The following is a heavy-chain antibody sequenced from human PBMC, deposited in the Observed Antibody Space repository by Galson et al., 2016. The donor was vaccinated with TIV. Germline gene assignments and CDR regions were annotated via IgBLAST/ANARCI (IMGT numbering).Heavy chain of an antibody. D-gene: IGHD3-10*01. CDR2: TYCRSRCYY. CDR3: ARAAGRNGATCHAACESVDF. V-gene: IGHV6-1*01. CDR1: GDSFSGNSAA. Sequence: CAISGDSFSGNSAAWNWIRQSPSRGLEWLGRTYCRSRCYYDYAVSVKSRITIESDTSKNQFSLQLNSGTSEDTAVYYCARAAGRNGATCHAACESVDFWGQGTKVTVSS. J-gene: IGHJ3*01.